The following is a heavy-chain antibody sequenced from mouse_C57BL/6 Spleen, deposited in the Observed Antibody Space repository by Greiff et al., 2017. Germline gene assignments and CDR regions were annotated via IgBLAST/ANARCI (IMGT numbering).Heavy chain of an antibody. CDR2: IRSKSNNYAT. CDR1: GFSFNTYA. J-gene: IGHJ4*01. V-gene: IGHV10-1*01. D-gene: IGHD2-2*01. Sequence: EVMLVESGGGLVQPKGSLKLSCAASGFSFNTYAMNWVRQAPGKGLEWVARIRSKSNNYATYYADSVKDRFTISRDDSESMLYLQMNNLKTEDTAMYYCVRHGYEGAMDYWGQGTSVTVSS. CDR3: VRHGYEGAMDY.